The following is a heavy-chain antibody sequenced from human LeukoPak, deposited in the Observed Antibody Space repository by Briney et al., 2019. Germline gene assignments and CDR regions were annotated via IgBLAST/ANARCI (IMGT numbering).Heavy chain of an antibody. V-gene: IGHV3-21*01. CDR3: AREANDFWSGHWSY. CDR1: GFTFSSYS. J-gene: IGHJ4*02. Sequence: GGSLRLSCAASGFTFSSYSMNWVRQAPGKGLEWVSSISSSSSYIYYADSVKGRFTISRDNAKNSLYLQMNSLRAEDTAVYYCAREANDFWSGHWSYWGQGTLVTVSS. D-gene: IGHD3-3*01. CDR2: ISSSSSYI.